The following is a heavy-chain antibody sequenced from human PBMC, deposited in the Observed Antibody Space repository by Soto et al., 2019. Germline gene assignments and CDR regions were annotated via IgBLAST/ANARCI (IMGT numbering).Heavy chain of an antibody. J-gene: IGHJ6*02. Sequence: GWSLRLSCAASGFTFSSYAMSWVRQAPGKGLEWVSAISGSGGSTYYADSVKGRFTISRDNSKNTLYLQMNSLRAEDTAVYYCAKDRPRIRCSHKYGMDVWGQGNTVTV. CDR1: GFTFSSYA. CDR2: ISGSGGST. V-gene: IGHV3-23*01. CDR3: AKDRPRIRCSHKYGMDV. D-gene: IGHD3-10*02.